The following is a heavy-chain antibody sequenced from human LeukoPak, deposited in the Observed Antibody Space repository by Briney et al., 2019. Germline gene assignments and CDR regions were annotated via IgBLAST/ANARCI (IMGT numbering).Heavy chain of an antibody. V-gene: IGHV4-34*01. CDR2: INHSGST. CDR1: GGSISPYY. D-gene: IGHD4-23*01. Sequence: SEPLSLTCTVSGGSISPYYWSWIRQPPGKGLEWIGEINHSGSTNYNPSLKSRVTISVDTSKNQFSLKLSSVTAADTAVYYCASGGSTVVTPWGAFDIWGQGTMVTVSS. J-gene: IGHJ3*02. CDR3: ASGGSTVVTPWGAFDI.